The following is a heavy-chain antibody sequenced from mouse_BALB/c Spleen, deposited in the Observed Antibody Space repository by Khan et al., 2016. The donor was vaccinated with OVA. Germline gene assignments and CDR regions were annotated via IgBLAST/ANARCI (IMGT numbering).Heavy chain of an antibody. J-gene: IGHJ4*01. D-gene: IGHD2-14*01. V-gene: IGHV2-6-4*01. CDR1: GFSLSRYN. Sequence: QVQLKQSGPGLVAPSQSLSITCTVTGFSLSRYNIHWVRQPPGKGLEWLRMIWGGGGTDYSSALKSRLSIREDNSKSQVLLKMNSLQTDDTAMYYCARAYYRYDGYYAMDYWGQGTSVTVSS. CDR3: ARAYYRYDGYYAMDY. CDR2: IWGGGGT.